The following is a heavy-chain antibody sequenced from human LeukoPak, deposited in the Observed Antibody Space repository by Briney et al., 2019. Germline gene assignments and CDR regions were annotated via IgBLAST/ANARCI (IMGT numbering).Heavy chain of an antibody. CDR2: MNPNSGNT. V-gene: IGHV1-8*01. Sequence: ASVKVSCKASGYTFTSYDINWVRQATGQGLEWMGWMNPNSGNTGYAQKFQGRVTMTRNTSISTAYMELSSLRSEDTAVYYCARGHEYYYGMDAWGQGTTVTVSS. CDR1: GYTFTSYD. J-gene: IGHJ6*02. CDR3: ARGHEYYYGMDA.